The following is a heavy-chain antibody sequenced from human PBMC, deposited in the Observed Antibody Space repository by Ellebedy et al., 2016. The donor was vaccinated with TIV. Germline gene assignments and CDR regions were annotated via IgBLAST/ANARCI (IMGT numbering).Heavy chain of an antibody. J-gene: IGHJ4*02. CDR2: ISGSGGST. Sequence: GESLKISCAASGFTFSSYAMSWVRQAPGKGLEWVSSISGSGGSTYYADSVKGRFTVPSDKSKNMLYLQMNSLRVEDTAVYYCAKVNWFGESRKTGDYWGQGTLVTVSS. CDR3: AKVNWFGESRKTGDY. V-gene: IGHV3-23*01. D-gene: IGHD3-10*01. CDR1: GFTFSSYA.